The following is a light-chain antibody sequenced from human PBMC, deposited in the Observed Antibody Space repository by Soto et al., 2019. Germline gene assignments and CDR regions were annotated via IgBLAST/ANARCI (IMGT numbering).Light chain of an antibody. V-gene: IGLV2-11*01. CDR1: SSDVGGYNY. Sequence: QSVLTQPRSVSGSPGQSVTISCTGTSSDVGGYNYVSWYQQHPDKAPKLMIYDVSKRPSGVPDRFSGSKSGNTASLTISGLQAEDEADYYCCSYAGSYTFGFGTGTKLTVL. CDR3: CSYAGSYTFG. CDR2: DVS. J-gene: IGLJ1*01.